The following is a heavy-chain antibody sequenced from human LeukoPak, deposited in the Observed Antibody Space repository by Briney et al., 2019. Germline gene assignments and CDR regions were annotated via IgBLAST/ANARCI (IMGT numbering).Heavy chain of an antibody. CDR1: GSSISSSTYY. V-gene: IGHV4-39*01. CDR3: ARTTDSSSYYSHFDC. CDR2: IYYSGST. Sequence: SETLSLTCTVSGSSISSSTYYWGWIRQPPGKGLEWIGTIYYSGSTYYNPSLKSRVTISVDTSKNQFSLRLSSVTAADTAVYYCARTTDSSSYYSHFDCWGQGTLVTVSS. D-gene: IGHD3-22*01. J-gene: IGHJ4*02.